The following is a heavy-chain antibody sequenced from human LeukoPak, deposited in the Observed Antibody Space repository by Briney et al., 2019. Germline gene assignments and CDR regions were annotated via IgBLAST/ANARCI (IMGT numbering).Heavy chain of an antibody. V-gene: IGHV3-7*03. CDR2: IKQDGSEK. Sequence: GGSLRLSCAASGFTFSDYWMHWVRQAPGKGLEWVANIKQDGSEKYYVDSVKGRFTISRDNAKNSLYLQMNSLRVEDTAVYYCARGGTAMVPYYYYGMDVWGQGTTVTVSS. J-gene: IGHJ6*02. D-gene: IGHD5-18*01. CDR1: GFTFSDYW. CDR3: ARGGTAMVPYYYYGMDV.